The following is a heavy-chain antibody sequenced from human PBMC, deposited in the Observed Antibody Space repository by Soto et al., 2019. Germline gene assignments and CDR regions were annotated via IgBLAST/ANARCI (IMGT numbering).Heavy chain of an antibody. CDR3: GRVPLDGNYANGVDV. V-gene: IGHV3-7*03. CDR1: GFNFNTYW. J-gene: IGHJ6*02. CDR2: TDTDGSRK. D-gene: IGHD4-17*01. Sequence: GGSLRLSCAASGFNFNTYWMYWVRQAPGKGLEWVANTDTDGSRKNYVDSVKGRFIISRDNAKNSLFPQMNSLRADDTAVYYCGRVPLDGNYANGVDVWGQGTTVTVSS.